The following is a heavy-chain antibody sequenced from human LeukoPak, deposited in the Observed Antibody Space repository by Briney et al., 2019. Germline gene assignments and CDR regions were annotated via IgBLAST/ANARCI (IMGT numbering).Heavy chain of an antibody. CDR2: GHYSANT. Sequence: SETLSLTCTVSGGSISAISGGPYYWGWIRQPPGKGLEWIGSGHYSANTYNPSLRSRVTISVDTSKNQFSLKLSSVTAADTAVYYCARQGYGAYEILDYWGQGALVTVSS. D-gene: IGHD3-9*01. CDR1: GGSISAISGGPYY. V-gene: IGHV4-39*01. CDR3: ARQGYGAYEILDY. J-gene: IGHJ4*02.